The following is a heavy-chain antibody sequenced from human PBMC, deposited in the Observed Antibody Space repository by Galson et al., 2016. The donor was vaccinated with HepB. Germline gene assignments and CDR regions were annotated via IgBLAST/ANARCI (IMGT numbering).Heavy chain of an antibody. CDR3: VTYHTEGIHVLVLDF. CDR1: GYRLTELS. J-gene: IGHJ3*01. Sequence: SVKVSCKVSGYRLTELSMHWVRQAAGKGLEWMGGYDPEDGETFYAQKFQGRVTMTEDTFTDTAYMELSSLGSEDTAVYYCVTYHTEGIHVLVLDFWGQGTMVIVSS. V-gene: IGHV1-24*01. D-gene: IGHD2-2*01. CDR2: YDPEDGET.